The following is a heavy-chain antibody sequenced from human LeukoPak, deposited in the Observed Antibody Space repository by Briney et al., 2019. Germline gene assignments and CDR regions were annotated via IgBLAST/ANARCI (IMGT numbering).Heavy chain of an antibody. CDR3: ARVLATVTNNWFDP. D-gene: IGHD4-17*01. J-gene: IGHJ5*02. CDR2: IIPILGIA. Sequence: SVKVSCKASGGTFSSYAISWVRQAPGQGLEWIGRIIPILGIANYAQKFQGRVTITADKSTSTAYMELSSLRSEDTAVYYCARVLATVTNNWFDPWGQGTLVTVSS. V-gene: IGHV1-69*04. CDR1: GGTFSSYA.